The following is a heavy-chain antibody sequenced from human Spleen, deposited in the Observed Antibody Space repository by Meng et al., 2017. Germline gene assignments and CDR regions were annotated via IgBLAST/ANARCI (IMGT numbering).Heavy chain of an antibody. CDR1: GGSISSYY. V-gene: IGHV4-59*12. J-gene: IGHJ4*02. D-gene: IGHD3-10*01. CDR3: AGRGDYYGAGSFYLLEY. Sequence: SETLSLTCTVSGGSISSYYWSWIRQPPGKGLEWIGSISYSGSTYQNPSLKSRVTILVDTSKSQFSLKLSSVTAADTAVYYCAGRGDYYGAGSFYLLEYWGQGRLVTVSS. CDR2: ISYSGST.